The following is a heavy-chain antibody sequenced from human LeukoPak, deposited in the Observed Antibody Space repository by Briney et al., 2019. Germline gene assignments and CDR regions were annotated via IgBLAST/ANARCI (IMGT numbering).Heavy chain of an antibody. CDR3: ARRLGYCSSTSCPGDAFDI. V-gene: IGHV4-59*04. D-gene: IGHD2-2*01. CDR1: GGSISSYY. CDR2: IYYSGST. J-gene: IGHJ3*02. Sequence: SETLSLTCTVSGGSISSYYWSWIRQPPGKGLEWIGYIYYSGSTYYNPSLKSRVTISVDTSKNQFSLKLSSVTAADTAVYYCARRLGYCSSTSCPGDAFDIWGQGTMVTVSS.